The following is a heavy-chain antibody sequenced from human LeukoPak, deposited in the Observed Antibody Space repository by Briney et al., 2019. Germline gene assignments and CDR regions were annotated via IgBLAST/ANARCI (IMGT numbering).Heavy chain of an antibody. J-gene: IGHJ4*02. CDR3: AKGSSGYFFDL. CDR2: ISNDGGGT. CDR1: GFIFNNYG. D-gene: IGHD3-22*01. Sequence: GGSLRLSCAASGFIFNNYGLVWVRQAPGKGLEWVSAISNDGGGTTYADFVKGRFSVSRGNSKNTLFLQMNSLRAEDTALYYCAKGSSGYFFDLWGQGTLVTVSS. V-gene: IGHV3-23*01.